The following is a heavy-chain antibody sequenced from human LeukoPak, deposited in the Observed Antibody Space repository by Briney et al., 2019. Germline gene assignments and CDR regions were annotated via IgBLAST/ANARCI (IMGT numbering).Heavy chain of an antibody. J-gene: IGHJ6*03. Sequence: SETLSLTCAVYGGSFSGYYWSWIRQPPGKGLEWIGEINHSGSTNYNPSLKSRVTISVDTSKNQFSLKLSSVTAADTAVYYCARPRRYCSSTSCYYMDVWGKGTTVTVSS. CDR3: ARPRRYCSSTSCYYMDV. CDR2: INHSGST. D-gene: IGHD2-2*01. CDR1: GGSFSGYY. V-gene: IGHV4-34*01.